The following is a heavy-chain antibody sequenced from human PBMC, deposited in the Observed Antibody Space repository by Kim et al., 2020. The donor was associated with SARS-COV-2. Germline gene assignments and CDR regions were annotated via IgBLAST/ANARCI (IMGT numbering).Heavy chain of an antibody. CDR2: INSDGSST. Sequence: GGSLRLSCEASGFTFSSYWMHWVRQAPGKGLLWVSRINSDGSSTTYADSVKGRSTISRDNAKNTLYLQMNSLRAEDTAVYYCARGSSGSYPRAFDIWGQG. V-gene: IGHV3-74*01. J-gene: IGHJ3*02. CDR1: GFTFSSYW. D-gene: IGHD1-26*01. CDR3: ARGSSGSYPRAFDI.